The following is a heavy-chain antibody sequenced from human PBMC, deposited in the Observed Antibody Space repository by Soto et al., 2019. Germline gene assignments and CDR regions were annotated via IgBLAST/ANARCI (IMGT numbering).Heavy chain of an antibody. CDR3: AGGGNGFDP. J-gene: IGHJ5*02. Sequence: EVQLVESGGGLVQPGGSLRLSCAASGFSFSTYWMAWVRQAPGNGLEWVANIDQGGGEKYYVDSVRGRFTISRDNAKTARYRQMNSLRAEETAIYYCAGGGNGFDPWGQGTLVSVSS. CDR2: IDQGGGEK. D-gene: IGHD3-10*01. V-gene: IGHV3-7*01. CDR1: GFSFSTYW.